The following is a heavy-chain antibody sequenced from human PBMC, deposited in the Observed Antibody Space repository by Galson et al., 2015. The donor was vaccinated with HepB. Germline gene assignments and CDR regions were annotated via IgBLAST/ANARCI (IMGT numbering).Heavy chain of an antibody. CDR2: IIPIFESP. CDR1: GGTFSSYA. J-gene: IGHJ3*01. Sequence: SVKVSCKASGGTFSSYAISWVRQAPGQGLEWMGGIIPIFESPNYAQKFQGRVTINADESTSTVYMELSSLKSEDTAVYYCARDPISASSAFDVWGQGTMVTVSS. V-gene: IGHV1-69*13. D-gene: IGHD6-25*01. CDR3: ARDPISASSAFDV.